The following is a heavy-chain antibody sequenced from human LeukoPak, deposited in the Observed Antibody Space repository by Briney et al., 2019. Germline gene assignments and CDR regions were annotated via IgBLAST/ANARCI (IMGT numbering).Heavy chain of an antibody. Sequence: PGGSLRLSCAASEFTFSSYAMSWVRQAPGKGLEWVSAISGSGGSTYYADSVKGRFTISRDNSKNTLYLQMNSLRAEDTAVYYCAKDPNYVYYYGMDVWGQGTTVTVSS. CDR3: AKDPNYVYYYGMDV. J-gene: IGHJ6*02. V-gene: IGHV3-23*01. CDR2: ISGSGGST. CDR1: EFTFSSYA. D-gene: IGHD1-7*01.